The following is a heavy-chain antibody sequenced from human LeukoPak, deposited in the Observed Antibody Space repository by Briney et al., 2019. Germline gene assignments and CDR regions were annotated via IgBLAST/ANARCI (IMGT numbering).Heavy chain of an antibody. J-gene: IGHJ3*02. V-gene: IGHV4-59*01. CDR2: IYYSGST. D-gene: IGHD3-16*01. Sequence: PSETLSLSYTVSGGSISYYYCSWIRQPPGKGLELIGYIYYSGSTNYDPSLKSRVTISVDTSKNQFSLKLTSVTAADTAVYYCARVWSSRKAFDIWGQGTMVTVSS. CDR1: GGSISYYY. CDR3: ARVWSSRKAFDI.